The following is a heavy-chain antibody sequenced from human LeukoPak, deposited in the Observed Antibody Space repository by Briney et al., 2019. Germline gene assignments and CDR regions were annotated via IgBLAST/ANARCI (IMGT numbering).Heavy chain of an antibody. D-gene: IGHD2-21*02. CDR2: INSDGSST. J-gene: IGHJ4*02. CDR3: AKGIVVVTADDY. V-gene: IGHV3-74*01. CDR1: GFTFSSYW. Sequence: PGGSLRVSCAASGFTFSSYWMHWVRQAPGKGLVWVSRINSDGSSTSYADSVKGRFTISRDNSKNTLYLQMNSLRAEDTAVYYCAKGIVVVTADDYWGQGTLVTVSS.